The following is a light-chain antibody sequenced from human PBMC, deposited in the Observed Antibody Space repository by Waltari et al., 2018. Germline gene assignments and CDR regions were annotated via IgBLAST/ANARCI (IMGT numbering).Light chain of an antibody. CDR3: SSYAGSNTLV. CDR2: EVN. J-gene: IGLJ2*01. Sequence: QSALTQPPPASGSPGQSGTISCTGTNSDVGTYNYGSWFQQHPGRAPKLLIYEVNKRPSGVPDRFSGSKSDNRASLTVSGLQADDEAVYHCSSYAGSNTLVFGGGTKLTVL. V-gene: IGLV2-8*01. CDR1: NSDVGTYNY.